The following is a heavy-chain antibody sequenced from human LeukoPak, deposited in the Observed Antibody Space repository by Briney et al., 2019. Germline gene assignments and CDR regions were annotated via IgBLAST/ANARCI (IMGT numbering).Heavy chain of an antibody. J-gene: IGHJ5*02. CDR1: GFTFSSYE. CDR3: VKRWFDP. Sequence: GGSLRLSCAASGFTFSSYEMIWVRQAPGRGLEWVGHIRTKSEGATTQYAAPVKGRFTVSRDDSKNTVYLQMDSLQSDDTAVYYCVKRWFDPWGQGALVTVSS. CDR2: IRTKSEGATT. V-gene: IGHV3-15*01.